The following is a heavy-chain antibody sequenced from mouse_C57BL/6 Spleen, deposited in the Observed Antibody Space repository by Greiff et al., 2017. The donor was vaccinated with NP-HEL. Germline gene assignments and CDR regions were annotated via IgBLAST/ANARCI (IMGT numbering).Heavy chain of an antibody. V-gene: IGHV1-31*01. CDR1: GYSFTGYY. D-gene: IGHD2-5*01. CDR3: AREGAYYSNYVGFAY. Sequence: EVQLQQSGPELVKPGASVKISCKASGYSFTGYYMHWVKQSHGNILDWIGYIYPYNGVSSYNQKFKGKATLTVDKSSSTAYMELRSLTSEDSAVYYCAREGAYYSNYVGFAYWGQGTLVTVSA. CDR2: IYPYNGVS. J-gene: IGHJ3*01.